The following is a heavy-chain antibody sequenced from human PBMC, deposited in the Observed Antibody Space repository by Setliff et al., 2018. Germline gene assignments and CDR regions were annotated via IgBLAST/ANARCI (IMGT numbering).Heavy chain of an antibody. CDR2: INHSGST. J-gene: IGHJ4*02. CDR1: GGSISSSSYY. V-gene: IGHV4-39*07. Sequence: KTSETLSLTCTVSGGSISSSSYYWGWIRQPPGKGLEWIGEINHSGSTNYNPSLKSRVTISVDTSKDQFSLKLSSVTAADTAVYYCARGRIAAALYYFDYWGQGTLVTVSS. CDR3: ARGRIAAALYYFDY. D-gene: IGHD6-13*01.